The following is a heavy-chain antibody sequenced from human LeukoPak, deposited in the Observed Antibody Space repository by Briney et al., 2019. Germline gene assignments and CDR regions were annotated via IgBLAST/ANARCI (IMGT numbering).Heavy chain of an antibody. CDR2: IIPIFGTA. Sequence: GSSVKVSCKASGGTFSSYAISWVRQAPGQGLEWMGGIIPIFGTANYAQKFQGRVTITADESTSTAYMELGSLRSEDTAVYYCARVLGYCSSTSCYNGYFQHWGQGTLVTVSS. D-gene: IGHD2-2*02. CDR1: GGTFSSYA. CDR3: ARVLGYCSSTSCYNGYFQH. J-gene: IGHJ1*01. V-gene: IGHV1-69*01.